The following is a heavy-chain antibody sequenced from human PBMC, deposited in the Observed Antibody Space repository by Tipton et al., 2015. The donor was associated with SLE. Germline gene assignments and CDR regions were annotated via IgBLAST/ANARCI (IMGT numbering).Heavy chain of an antibody. CDR3: ASGEKLELFDY. V-gene: IGHV1-18*01. CDR1: TYTFTSYA. Sequence: QSGPEVKKPGASVKVSCKASTYTFTSYAISWVRQVPGQGLEWMGWISAYNGNTYYAQKLQDRVTMTTDTSTNTAYMELRSLRSDDTAVYYCASGEKLELFDYWGQGTLVIVSS. CDR2: ISAYNGNT. J-gene: IGHJ4*02. D-gene: IGHD1-7*01.